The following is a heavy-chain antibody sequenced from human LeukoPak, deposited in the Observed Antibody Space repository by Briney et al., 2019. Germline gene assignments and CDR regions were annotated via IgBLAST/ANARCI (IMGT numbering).Heavy chain of an antibody. CDR3: ASRDY. CDR2: INSDGSNT. Sequence: PGGSLRLSCAASGFTVSSNYMSWVRQAPGKGLEWVSRINSDGSNTNYADSVKGRFTISRDNAKNTLYLQMNSLGADDTAVYYCASRDYWGQGTLVTVSS. V-gene: IGHV3-74*01. CDR1: GFTVSSNY. D-gene: IGHD5-24*01. J-gene: IGHJ4*02.